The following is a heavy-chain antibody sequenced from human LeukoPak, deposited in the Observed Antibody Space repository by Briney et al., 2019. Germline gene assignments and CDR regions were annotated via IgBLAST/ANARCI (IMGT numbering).Heavy chain of an antibody. V-gene: IGHV4-39*07. CDR1: GGSISSDTYY. J-gene: IGHJ4*02. Sequence: SETLSLTCTVSGGSISSDTYYWGWIRQPPGKGLEWIGNIYYSGNTYSNPSLKGRVTISKDTSKNQISLKLSSVTAADTAVYYCNGAYSGSYEHIPGDSWGQGTLVSVSS. CDR3: NGAYSGSYEHIPGDS. CDR2: IYYSGNT. D-gene: IGHD3-22*01.